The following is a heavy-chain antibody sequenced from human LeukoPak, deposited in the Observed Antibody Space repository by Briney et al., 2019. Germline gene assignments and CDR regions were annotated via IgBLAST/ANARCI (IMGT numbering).Heavy chain of an antibody. Sequence: AASVKVSCKASGGTFSSYAISWMRQAPGQGLEWMGGIIPIFGTANYAQKFQGRVTITTDESTSTAYMELSSLRSEDTAVYYCARAMSIAAAGDFDYWGQGTLVTVSS. J-gene: IGHJ4*02. V-gene: IGHV1-69*05. CDR1: GGTFSSYA. CDR3: ARAMSIAAAGDFDY. CDR2: IIPIFGTA. D-gene: IGHD6-13*01.